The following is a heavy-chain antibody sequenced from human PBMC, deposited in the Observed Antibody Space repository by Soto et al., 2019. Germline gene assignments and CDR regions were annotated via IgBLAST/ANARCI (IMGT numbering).Heavy chain of an antibody. J-gene: IGHJ4*02. CDR3: AKLTYGDYYFDY. Sequence: VGSLRLSCAASGFTFSTFAMHWVRQAPGKGLEWVAVILYDGNKKYYADSVKGRFTISRDNSKNTLYLQMNSLRPEDTAVYFCAKLTYGDYYFDYWGQGTLVTVSS. CDR2: ILYDGNKK. D-gene: IGHD4-17*01. V-gene: IGHV3-30*18. CDR1: GFTFSTFA.